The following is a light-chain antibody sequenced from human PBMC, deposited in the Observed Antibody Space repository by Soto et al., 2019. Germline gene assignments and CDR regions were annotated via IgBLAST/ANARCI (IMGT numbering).Light chain of an antibody. CDR1: SSDVGSYNL. J-gene: IGLJ2*01. V-gene: IGLV2-23*01. CDR3: CSYAGSSTYVV. CDR2: EGS. Sequence: QSVLTQPASVSGSPGQSITISCTGTSSDVGSYNLVSWYQQHPGKAPKLMIYEGSKRPSGVSNRFSGSKSGNTASLTISGPQAEDEADYYGCSYAGSSTYVVFGGGTQLTVL.